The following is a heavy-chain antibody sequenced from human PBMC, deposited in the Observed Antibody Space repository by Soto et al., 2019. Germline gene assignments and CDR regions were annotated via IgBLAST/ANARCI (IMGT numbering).Heavy chain of an antibody. CDR2: MNPNSGNT. Sequence: ASVKVSFKASGYTFTSYDINWVRQATGQGLEWMGWMNPNSGNTGYAQKFQGRVTMTRNTSISTAYMELSSLRSEDTAVYYCARVRSSGLPYGGDVFDIWGQGTMVTVSS. CDR1: GYTFTSYD. CDR3: ARVRSSGLPYGGDVFDI. J-gene: IGHJ3*02. D-gene: IGHD5-12*01. V-gene: IGHV1-8*01.